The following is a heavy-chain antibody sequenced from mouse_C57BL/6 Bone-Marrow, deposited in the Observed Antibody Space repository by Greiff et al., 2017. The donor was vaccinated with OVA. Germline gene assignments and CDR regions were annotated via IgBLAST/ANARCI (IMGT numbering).Heavy chain of an antibody. CDR2: IDPSDSYT. Sequence: QVQLQQPGAELVMPGASVKLSCKASGYTFTSYWMHWVKQRPGQGLEWIGEIDPSDSYTNYTQKFKGKSTLTVAKSSSTAYMQLSILSSEDAAVYYCASPYYYGPYWYFDVWGTGTTVTVSS. J-gene: IGHJ1*03. D-gene: IGHD1-1*01. CDR3: ASPYYYGPYWYFDV. CDR1: GYTFTSYW. V-gene: IGHV1-69*01.